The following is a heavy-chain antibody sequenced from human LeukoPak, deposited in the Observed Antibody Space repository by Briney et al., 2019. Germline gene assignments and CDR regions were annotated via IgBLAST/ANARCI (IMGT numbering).Heavy chain of an antibody. CDR3: TTDVLWNGPLFD. CDR1: GFTFSSYG. J-gene: IGHJ4*02. CDR2: IRYDGSNK. V-gene: IGHV3-30*02. D-gene: IGHD1-1*01. Sequence: GGSLRLSCAASGFTFSSYGMHWVRQAPGKGLEWVAFIRYDGSNKYYADSVKGRFTISRDNSKNTLYLQMNSLKTEDTAVYYCTTDVLWNGPLFDWGQGTLVTVSS.